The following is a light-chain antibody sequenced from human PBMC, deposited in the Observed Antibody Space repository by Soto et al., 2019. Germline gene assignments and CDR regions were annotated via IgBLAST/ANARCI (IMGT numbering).Light chain of an antibody. CDR3: QSYDSGLSGYVV. V-gene: IGLV1-40*01. CDR1: SSNIGAGYD. Sequence: QSVLTQPPSVSGAPGQRVTISCTGSSSNIGAGYDVHWYQQLPGTDPKLLIYGNSNRPSGVPDRFSGSKSGTSASLAITGLQAEDEADYYCQSYDSGLSGYVVFGGGTKLTVL. CDR2: GNS. J-gene: IGLJ2*01.